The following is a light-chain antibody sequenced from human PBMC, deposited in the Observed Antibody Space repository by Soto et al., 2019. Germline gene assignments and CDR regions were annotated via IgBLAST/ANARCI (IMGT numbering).Light chain of an antibody. J-gene: IGKJ5*01. V-gene: IGKV3-15*01. CDR2: GAS. Sequence: EIVMTQSPSTLSVSPGERATLSCRAGQSVSSNLAWYQQKPGQAPRLLIYGASTRATGIPARFSGSGSGTEFTLTISSLQYEDFAVHYCQQYNNWPPITFGQGTRLEIK. CDR1: QSVSSN. CDR3: QQYNNWPPIT.